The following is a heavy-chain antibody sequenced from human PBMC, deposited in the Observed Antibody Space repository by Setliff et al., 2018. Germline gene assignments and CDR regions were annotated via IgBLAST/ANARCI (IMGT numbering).Heavy chain of an antibody. V-gene: IGHV4-61*09. CDR3: TVYNTGSSKDHY. CDR1: GGSLSSGSYY. J-gene: IGHJ4*02. Sequence: PSETLSLTCTVSGGSLSSGSYYWRWIRQPAGKGLEWIGHIYISGSTTYNPSLKSRVTISVDTSKNQFSLKLSSVTAADTALYYCTVYNTGSSKDHYWGQGTPVTVSS. CDR2: IYISGST. D-gene: IGHD2-8*02.